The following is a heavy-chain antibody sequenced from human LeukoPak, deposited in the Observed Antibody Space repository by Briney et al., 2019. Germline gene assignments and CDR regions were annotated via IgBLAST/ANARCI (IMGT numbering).Heavy chain of an antibody. J-gene: IGHJ6*03. D-gene: IGHD6-6*01. CDR1: GFTFSSSW. CDR2: IKPDGSEK. V-gene: IGHV3-7*03. CDR3: AKDDSSSEFYYYYMDV. Sequence: GGSLRLSCAASGFTFSSSWMSWVRQAPGKGLEWVANIKPDGSEKYYVDSVKGRFTISRDNAKNSLYLQMNSLRAEDTAVYYCAKDDSSSEFYYYYMDVWGKGTTVTVSS.